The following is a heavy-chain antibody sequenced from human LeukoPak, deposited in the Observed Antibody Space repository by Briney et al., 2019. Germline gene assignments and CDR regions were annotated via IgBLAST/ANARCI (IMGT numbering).Heavy chain of an antibody. J-gene: IGHJ4*02. CDR1: GYTFTGYY. V-gene: IGHV1-2*02. Sequence: ASVKVSCKASGYTFTGYYMHWVRQAPGQGLEWMGWINPNSGGTNYAQKFQGRVTMTRDTSISTAYMEQSRLRSDDTAVYYCAREEVDYGATFAHWGQGTLVTVSS. CDR3: AREEVDYGATFAH. D-gene: IGHD4-17*01. CDR2: INPNSGGT.